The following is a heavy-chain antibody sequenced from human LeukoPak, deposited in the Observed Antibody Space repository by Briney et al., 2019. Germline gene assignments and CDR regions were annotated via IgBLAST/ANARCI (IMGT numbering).Heavy chain of an antibody. D-gene: IGHD3-9*01. Sequence: SETLSLTCTVSDGSISTGRYYWGWIRQPPGKGLEWIGYIYYSGSTNYNPSLKSRVTISVDTSKNQFSLKLSSVTAADTAVYYCARVVTGTFDWLSPYYYYIDVWGKGTTVTISS. J-gene: IGHJ6*03. CDR2: IYYSGST. V-gene: IGHV4-61*05. CDR3: ARVVTGTFDWLSPYYYYIDV. CDR1: DGSISTGRYY.